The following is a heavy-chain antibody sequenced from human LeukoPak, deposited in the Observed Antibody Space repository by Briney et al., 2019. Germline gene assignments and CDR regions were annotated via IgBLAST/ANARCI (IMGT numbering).Heavy chain of an antibody. J-gene: IGHJ4*02. CDR3: ARSRRVGGVIVPFDY. CDR1: GFTFSSYD. D-gene: IGHD3-16*02. V-gene: IGHV3-30*03. Sequence: GGSLRLSCAASGFTFSSYDMHWVRQAPGKGLEWVALISYDGSNYHYADSVKGRFTISRDNSKNTLYLQMNSLRAEDTAAYYCARSRRVGGVIVPFDYWGQGTLVTVSS. CDR2: ISYDGSNY.